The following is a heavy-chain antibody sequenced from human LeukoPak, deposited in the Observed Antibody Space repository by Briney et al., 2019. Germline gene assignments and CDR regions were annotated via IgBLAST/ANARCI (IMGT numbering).Heavy chain of an antibody. D-gene: IGHD3-16*01. J-gene: IGHJ4*02. Sequence: ETLRLSCAASGFTFSSHGMNWVRQAPGKGLEWIGSIYYSGSTCYNPSLKSRVTISVDTSKNQFSLQLSSVTAADTAVYYCARRRSGMISIDYWGQGTLVTVSS. V-gene: IGHV4-39*01. CDR3: ARRRSGMISIDY. CDR2: IYYSGST. CDR1: GFTFSSHGMN.